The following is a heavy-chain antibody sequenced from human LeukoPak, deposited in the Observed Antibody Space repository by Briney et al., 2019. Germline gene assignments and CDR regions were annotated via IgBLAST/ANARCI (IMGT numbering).Heavy chain of an antibody. CDR2: IYHSGNT. CDR3: ARAGYGDSDFDY. Sequence: SESLSLTCTVSGNSISSGYYWGWIRQPPGKGLEWIGSIYHSGNTYYNPSLKSRVTISVDTSKNQFSLKLNSVTAADTAVYYCARAGYGDSDFDYWGQGTLVTVSS. J-gene: IGHJ4*02. CDR1: GNSISSGYY. V-gene: IGHV4-38-2*02. D-gene: IGHD4-17*01.